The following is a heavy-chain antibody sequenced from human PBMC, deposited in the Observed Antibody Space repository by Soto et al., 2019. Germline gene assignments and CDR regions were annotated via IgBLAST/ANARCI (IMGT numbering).Heavy chain of an antibody. J-gene: IGHJ5*02. V-gene: IGHV1-69*08. D-gene: IGHD2-2*01. CDR1: GGTFSSYT. CDR2: IIPILGIA. CDR3: ARDLTDIVVVHAAHNWFDP. Sequence: QVQLVQSGAEVKKPGSSVKVSCKASGGTFSSYTISWVRQAPGQGLEWMGRIIPILGIANYAQKFQGRVTITADKSTSTAYMELSSLRSEDTAVYYCARDLTDIVVVHAAHNWFDPWGQGTLVTVSS.